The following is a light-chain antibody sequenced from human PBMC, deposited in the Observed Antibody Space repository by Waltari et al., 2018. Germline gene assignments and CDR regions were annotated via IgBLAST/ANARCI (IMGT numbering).Light chain of an antibody. V-gene: IGLV2-23*03. J-gene: IGLJ2*01. Sequence: QSALTQTASVSGSPGQSITISCTGTSSDVGSYNLVSWSQQHPGKAPKLMIYEGSKRPSGVFNRFSGSKSGNTASLTISGPQAEDEADYYCCSYAGSSTFDVVFGGGTKLTVL. CDR3: CSYAGSSTFDVV. CDR1: SSDVGSYNL. CDR2: EGS.